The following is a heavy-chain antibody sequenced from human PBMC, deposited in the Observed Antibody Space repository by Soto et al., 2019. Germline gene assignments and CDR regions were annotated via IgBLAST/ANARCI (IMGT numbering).Heavy chain of an antibody. CDR1: GFTFSSYS. CDR3: ARDEGRITNFCVVIRDAFAI. J-gene: IGHJ3*02. V-gene: IGHV3-21*01. Sequence: PGGSRRLSWAGSGFTFSSYSMNWVRQAPGKGLEWVSSISSSSSYIYYADSVKGRFTIPRDNAKNSLYLQMNSLRAEDTAVYYCARDEGRITNFCVVIRDAFAISGQRTMVTVSS. D-gene: IGHD3-3*01. CDR2: ISSSSSYI.